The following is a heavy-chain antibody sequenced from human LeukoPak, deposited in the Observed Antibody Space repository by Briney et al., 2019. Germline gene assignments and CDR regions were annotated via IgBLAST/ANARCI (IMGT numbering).Heavy chain of an antibody. CDR1: GYTFTSYY. CDR3: ARGWTGYRATLIGFQH. Sequence: ASVKVSCKVSGYTFTSYYMHWVRQAPGQGLEWMGIINPSGGSTSYAQKFQGRVTMTGDTSTSTVYMELSSLRSEDTAVYYCARGWTGYRATLIGFQHWGQGTLVTVSS. V-gene: IGHV1-46*01. CDR2: INPSGGST. J-gene: IGHJ1*01. D-gene: IGHD3/OR15-3a*01.